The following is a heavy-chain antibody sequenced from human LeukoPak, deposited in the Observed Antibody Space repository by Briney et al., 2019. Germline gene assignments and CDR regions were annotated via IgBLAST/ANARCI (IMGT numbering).Heavy chain of an antibody. CDR2: ISWNSGSI. CDR1: GFTFDDYA. CDR3: AKGIDRNKYYYYYGMDV. V-gene: IGHV3-9*01. J-gene: IGHJ6*02. D-gene: IGHD1/OR15-1a*01. Sequence: PGGSLRLSCAASGFTFDDYAMYWVRQAPGKGLEWVSGISWNSGSIGYADSVKGRFTISRDNAKNSLYLQMNSLRAEDTALYYCAKGIDRNKYYYYYGMDVWGQGTTVTVSS.